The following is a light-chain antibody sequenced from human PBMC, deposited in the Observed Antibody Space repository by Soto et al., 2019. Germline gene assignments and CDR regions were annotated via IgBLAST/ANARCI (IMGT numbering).Light chain of an antibody. Sequence: EIVLTQSPGTLSLSPGERATLSCRASQSVSSSYLAWYQQKPGQAPRLLIYGASSRATGIPDRFSGSGSGTNFTLTLSRLEPEDFAAYYCQQYGSSPPWTCRQGTNVEIK. CDR1: QSVSSSY. CDR2: GAS. V-gene: IGKV3-20*01. J-gene: IGKJ1*01. CDR3: QQYGSSPPWT.